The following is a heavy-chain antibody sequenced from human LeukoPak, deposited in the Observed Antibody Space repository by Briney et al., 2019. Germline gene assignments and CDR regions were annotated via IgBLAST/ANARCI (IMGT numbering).Heavy chain of an antibody. V-gene: IGHV1-69*13. CDR3: ARGSRELYYFDY. CDR1: GGTFSSYA. CDR2: IIPIFGTA. D-gene: IGHD1-7*01. J-gene: IGHJ4*02. Sequence: ASVKVSCKASGGTFSSYAISWVRQAPGQGLEWMGGIIPIFGTANYAQKFQGRVTITAGESTSTAYMERSSLRYEDTAVYYCARGSRELYYFDYWGQGTLVTVSS.